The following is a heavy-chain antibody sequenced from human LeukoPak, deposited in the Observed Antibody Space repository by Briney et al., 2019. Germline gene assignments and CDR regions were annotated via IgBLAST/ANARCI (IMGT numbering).Heavy chain of an antibody. J-gene: IGHJ4*02. CDR3: ARYYSSSWSFDY. V-gene: IGHV4-34*01. CDR1: GESFSGYY. D-gene: IGHD6-13*01. CDR2: INHSGST. Sequence: KPSEPLSLTCAVYGESFSGYYWNWIRQPPGKGLEWIGEINHSGSTIYNPSLKSRVTISVDTSKNQFSLKLSSVTAADTAVYYCARYYSSSWSFDYWGQGTLVTVSS.